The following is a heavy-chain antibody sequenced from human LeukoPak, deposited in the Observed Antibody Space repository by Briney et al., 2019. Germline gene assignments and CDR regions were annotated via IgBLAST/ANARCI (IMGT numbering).Heavy chain of an antibody. J-gene: IGHJ4*02. CDR1: GITFSSYG. CDR3: AKGRGFRVWDPWDN. Sequence: GGSLRLSCAASGITFSSYGMSWVRQAPGKGLEWVSSISSTCGTTYYADSVKGRFTISRDNSKNTLFLEMNSLRVEDTAVYYCAKGRGFRVWDPWDNWGQGTLITVSS. CDR2: ISSTCGTT. V-gene: IGHV3-23*01. D-gene: IGHD3-16*01.